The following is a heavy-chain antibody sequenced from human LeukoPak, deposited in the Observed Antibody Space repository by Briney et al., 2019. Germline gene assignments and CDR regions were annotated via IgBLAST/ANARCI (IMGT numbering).Heavy chain of an antibody. CDR2: ISSSSSYI. CDR3: ARGEVHYYGSGSDY. CDR1: GFTFSSYS. J-gene: IGHJ4*02. D-gene: IGHD3-10*01. V-gene: IGHV3-21*01. Sequence: GGSLRPSCAASGFTFSSYSMNWVRQAPGKGLEWVSSISSSSSYIYYADSVKGRFTISRDNAKNSLYLQMNSLRAEDTAVYYCARGEVHYYGSGSDYWGQGTLVTVSS.